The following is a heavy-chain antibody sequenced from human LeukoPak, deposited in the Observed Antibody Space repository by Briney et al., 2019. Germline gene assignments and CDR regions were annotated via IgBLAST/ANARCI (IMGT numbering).Heavy chain of an antibody. Sequence: NSSETLSLTCAVYGGSFSGYYWSWIRQPPGKGLEWIGEINHSGSTNYNPSLKSRVTISVDTSKNQFSLKLSSVTAADTAVYYCARDGYDYVWGSYRYSGMDVWGQGTTVTVSS. D-gene: IGHD3-16*02. CDR3: ARDGYDYVWGSYRYSGMDV. CDR2: INHSGST. V-gene: IGHV4-34*01. J-gene: IGHJ6*02. CDR1: GGSFSGYY.